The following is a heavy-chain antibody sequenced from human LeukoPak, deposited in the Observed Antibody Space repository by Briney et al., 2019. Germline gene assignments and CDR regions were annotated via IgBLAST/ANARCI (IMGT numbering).Heavy chain of an antibody. CDR2: MYYSGST. V-gene: IGHV4-59*01. D-gene: IGHD3-22*01. Sequence: SETLSLTCSVSGGSISNYYRSWIRQPPGKGLEWIGSMYYSGSTSYNPSLKSRATISEDTSKKQFSLKLSSVTAADTAVYYCARAGYDTSGFWYFDLWGRGTLVTVSS. CDR3: ARAGYDTSGFWYFDL. J-gene: IGHJ2*01. CDR1: GGSISNYY.